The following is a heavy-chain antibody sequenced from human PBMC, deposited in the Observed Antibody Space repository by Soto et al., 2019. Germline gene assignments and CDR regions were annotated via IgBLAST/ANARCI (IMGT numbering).Heavy chain of an antibody. CDR3: AKDKGTYYDFWSGTRRGYYYGMDV. CDR1: GFTFSSYA. CDR2: ISYDGTNK. Sequence: GGSLRLSCAASGFTFSSYAMHWVRQAPGKGLEWVSIISYDGTNKDYADSVKGRFTISRDNSKNTLYLQVHSLRAEDTAVYYCAKDKGTYYDFWSGTRRGYYYGMDVWGQGTTVTVSS. D-gene: IGHD3-3*01. J-gene: IGHJ6*02. V-gene: IGHV3-30*18.